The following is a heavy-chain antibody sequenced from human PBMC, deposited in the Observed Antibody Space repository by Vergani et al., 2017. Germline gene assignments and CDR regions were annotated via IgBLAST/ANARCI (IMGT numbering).Heavy chain of an antibody. D-gene: IGHD2-21*01. Sequence: QVQLVQSGAEVKKPGASVKVSCKASGYTFTSYYMHWLRQAPGQAFEWMGILNPTTGHTTSAQKFMGRVDMTRDPSTDTSTRTVQMTLSSLRSEDTAVYYCARSIGYCAGATCRAYYFDHWGQGTRVTVSS. CDR3: ARSIGYCAGATCRAYYFDH. J-gene: IGHJ5*02. CDR2: LNPTTGHT. CDR1: GYTFTSYY. V-gene: IGHV1-46*01.